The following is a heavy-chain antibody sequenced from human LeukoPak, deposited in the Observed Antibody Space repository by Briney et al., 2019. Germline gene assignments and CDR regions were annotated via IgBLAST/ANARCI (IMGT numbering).Heavy chain of an antibody. D-gene: IGHD1-7*01. CDR2: IYSGGST. J-gene: IGHJ4*01. CDR3: ARDYWWNYDY. Sequence: GGSLRLSCAASGFTVSSNYMSWVRQAPGKGLEWVSVIYSGGSTYYADSVKGRFTISRDNSKNTIYLQMDSLRAEDTAIYYCARDYWWNYDYWGQEPWSPSPQ. V-gene: IGHV3-53*05. CDR1: GFTVSSNY.